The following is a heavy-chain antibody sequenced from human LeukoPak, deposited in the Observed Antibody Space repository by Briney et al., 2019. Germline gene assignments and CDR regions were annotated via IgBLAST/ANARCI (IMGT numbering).Heavy chain of an antibody. CDR3: ARDMWGTSAQYYFDY. CDR2: INTNTGNP. D-gene: IGHD1-1*01. Sequence: ASVKVSCKASDYTFTSYGISWVRQAPGQGLEWMGWINTNTGNPTYAQGFTGRFVFSLDTSVSTAYLQISSLKAEDTAVYYCARDMWGTSAQYYFDYWGQGTLVTVSS. J-gene: IGHJ4*02. CDR1: DYTFTSYG. V-gene: IGHV7-4-1*02.